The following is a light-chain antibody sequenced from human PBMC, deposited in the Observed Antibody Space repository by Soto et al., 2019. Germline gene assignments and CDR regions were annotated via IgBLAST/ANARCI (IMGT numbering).Light chain of an antibody. J-gene: IGLJ1*01. V-gene: IGLV2-14*01. Sequence: QSALTQPASVSGSLGQSITISCTGTSSDVGGYDVVSWYQHHPGKAPKLIIYEVRTRPSGVSDRFSGSKSGNTASLTISGLQAEDEADYYCSSYTSDWGVFGTGTKATVL. CDR2: EVR. CDR3: SSYTSDWGV. CDR1: SSDVGGYDV.